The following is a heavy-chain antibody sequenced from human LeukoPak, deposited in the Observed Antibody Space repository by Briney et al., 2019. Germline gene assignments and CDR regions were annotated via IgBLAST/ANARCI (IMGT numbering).Heavy chain of an antibody. J-gene: IGHJ4*02. CDR1: GGSITSYY. V-gene: IGHV4-59*08. D-gene: IGHD3-22*01. CDR3: ASSCYYDGTRYFDY. Sequence: SETLSLTCTVSGGSITSYYWTWIRQPPGKGLEWIGYIYYTGSTKSNPSLKSRVTISLDMSKNQFSLKLSSVTAADTAIYYCASSCYYDGTRYFDYWGLGTLVTVSS. CDR2: IYYTGST.